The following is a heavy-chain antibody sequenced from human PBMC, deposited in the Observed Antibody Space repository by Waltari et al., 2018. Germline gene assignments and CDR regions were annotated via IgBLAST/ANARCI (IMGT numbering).Heavy chain of an antibody. CDR2: ISSVSSTI. V-gene: IGHV3-48*04. Sequence: EVQLVESGGGLVQPGGSLRLSCAASGFNFSSYSLNWVRQAPGKGLEWVSYISSVSSTIYYADSVKGRFSISRDNAKNSLYLQMNSLRAEDTAVYYCAREDRSGSFPLDYWGQGTLVTVSS. J-gene: IGHJ4*02. CDR3: AREDRSGSFPLDY. CDR1: GFNFSSYS. D-gene: IGHD1-26*01.